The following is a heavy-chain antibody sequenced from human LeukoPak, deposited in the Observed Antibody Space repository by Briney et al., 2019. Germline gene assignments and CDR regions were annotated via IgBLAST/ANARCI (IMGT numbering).Heavy chain of an antibody. CDR3: ARDLFRLYGGNSEAGY. Sequence: PGGSLRLSCAASGFTFSSYWMSWVRQAPGKGLEWVANIKQDGSEKYYVDSVKGRLTISRDNAKNSLYLQMNSLRAEDTAVYYCARDLFRLYGGNSEAGYWGQGTLVTVSS. D-gene: IGHD4-23*01. J-gene: IGHJ4*02. CDR1: GFTFSSYW. V-gene: IGHV3-7*01. CDR2: IKQDGSEK.